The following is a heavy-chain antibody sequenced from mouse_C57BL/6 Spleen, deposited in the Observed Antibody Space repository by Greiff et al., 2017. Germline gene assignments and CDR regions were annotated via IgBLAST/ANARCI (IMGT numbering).Heavy chain of an antibody. CDR1: GYTFTSYW. Sequence: QVQLKQPGAELVKPGASVKLSCKASGYTFTSYWMQWVKQRPGQGLEWIGEIDPSDSYTNYNQKFKGKATLTVDTSSSTAYMQLSSLTSEDSAVYYCAGVEGNYAMDYWGQGTSVTVSS. CDR2: IDPSDSYT. CDR3: AGVEGNYAMDY. V-gene: IGHV1-50*01. J-gene: IGHJ4*01. D-gene: IGHD1-1*01.